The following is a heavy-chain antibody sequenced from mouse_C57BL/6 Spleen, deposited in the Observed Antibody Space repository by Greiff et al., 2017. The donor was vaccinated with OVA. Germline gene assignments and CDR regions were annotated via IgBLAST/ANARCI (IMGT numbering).Heavy chain of an antibody. J-gene: IGHJ4*01. CDR3: TRSNCGSNYYCDMDD. D-gene: IGHD1-1*01. V-gene: IGHV1-69*01. Sequence: QVQLQQSGAELVMPGASVKMSCKASGYTFTSYWMHWVKQRPGQGLEWIGEIDPADSYTNYNEKFKGKSTLTVDKSSSTAYMQLSSLTSEYSAVYYCTRSNCGSNYYCDMDDWGQRTSVTVSS. CDR1: GYTFTSYW. CDR2: IDPADSYT.